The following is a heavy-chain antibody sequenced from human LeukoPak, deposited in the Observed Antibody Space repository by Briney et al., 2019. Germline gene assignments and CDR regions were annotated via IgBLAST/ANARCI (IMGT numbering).Heavy chain of an antibody. CDR2: IYYSGST. CDR3: ARRPRYYYDSSGYYRFDY. J-gene: IGHJ4*02. Sequence: PSETLSLTCTVSGGSISSSSYYWGWIRQPPGKGLEWIGSIYYSGSTYYNPSLKSRVTISVDTSKNQFSLKLSSVTAADTAVYYCARRPRYYYDSSGYYRFDYWGQGTLVTVSS. D-gene: IGHD3-22*01. CDR1: GGSISSSSYY. V-gene: IGHV4-39*01.